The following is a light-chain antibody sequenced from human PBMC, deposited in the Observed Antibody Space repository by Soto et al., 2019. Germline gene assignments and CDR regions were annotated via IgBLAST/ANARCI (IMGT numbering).Light chain of an antibody. V-gene: IGLV1-51*01. Sequence: QSALTQPPSVSAAPGQKVTISCSGSSSNIGGNSVSWYQQLPGTAPKLLIYDDNKRPSGIPDRFSGSKSGTSATLGITGFQTGDEADYYCGSWDSSLSAYVFGTGTTLTVL. CDR1: SSNIGGNS. CDR2: DDN. J-gene: IGLJ1*01. CDR3: GSWDSSLSAYV.